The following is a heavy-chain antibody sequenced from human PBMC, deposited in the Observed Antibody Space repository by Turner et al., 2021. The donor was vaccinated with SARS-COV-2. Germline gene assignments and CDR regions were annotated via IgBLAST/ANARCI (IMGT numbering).Heavy chain of an antibody. J-gene: IGHJ4*02. CDR1: GFTFSGYA. Sequence: ELQLLESGGGLVKPGGSLRLSCAASGFTFSGYAMNWVRQAAGKGLEGVSYIGTSTRRIFYADAIKGRFTISRDNAKKSLYLQMVNLRAEDMDVYFCARDFWAATNWGQGTLVTVSS. CDR2: IGTSTRRI. CDR3: ARDFWAATN. V-gene: IGHV3-21*01. D-gene: IGHD3-3*01.